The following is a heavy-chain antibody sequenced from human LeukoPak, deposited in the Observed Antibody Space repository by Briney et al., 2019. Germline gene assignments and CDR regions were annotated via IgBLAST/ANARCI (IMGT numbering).Heavy chain of an antibody. V-gene: IGHV3-23*01. Sequence: PGGSLRLSCAASGFTFSGYAMSWVRQAPGKGLEWVSAVRGNAITTYYADSAKGRFTISRDNSKNTVYLQINSLRAEDTAVYYCGKTTTGYSSGQKPAWPVDYWGQGTLVTVSS. J-gene: IGHJ4*02. CDR3: GKTTTGYSSGQKPAWPVDY. CDR2: VRGNAITT. D-gene: IGHD6-19*01. CDR1: GFTFSGYA.